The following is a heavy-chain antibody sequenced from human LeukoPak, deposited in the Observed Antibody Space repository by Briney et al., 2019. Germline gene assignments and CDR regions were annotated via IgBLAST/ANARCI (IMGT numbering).Heavy chain of an antibody. D-gene: IGHD3-3*01. CDR1: GFTFSSYS. Sequence: GESLRLSCAASGFTFSSYSMNWVRQAPGKGLEWVSAISSSSSYIYYADSVRGRFTISRDNAKNSLYLQMNSLRAEDTAVYYCARDVEANYDFWSGYSTSGYFDYWGQGTLVTVSS. CDR2: ISSSSSYI. CDR3: ARDVEANYDFWSGYSTSGYFDY. V-gene: IGHV3-21*01. J-gene: IGHJ4*02.